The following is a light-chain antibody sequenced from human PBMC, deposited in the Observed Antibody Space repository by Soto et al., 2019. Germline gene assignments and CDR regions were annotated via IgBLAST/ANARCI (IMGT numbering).Light chain of an antibody. V-gene: IGKV3-15*01. Sequence: EIMMTQSPGTLSASPGVRATLSCRASQSVSSNLAWYQQKPGQAPRLLIYAVSTRATGIPARFSGSGSGAEFTLTISSLQSEDCAVYYCQQYNKCPLTFGQGTKVEI. CDR2: AVS. CDR3: QQYNKCPLT. CDR1: QSVSSN. J-gene: IGKJ1*01.